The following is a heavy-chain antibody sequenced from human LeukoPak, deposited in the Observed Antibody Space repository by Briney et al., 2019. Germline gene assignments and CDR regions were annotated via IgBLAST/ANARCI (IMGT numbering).Heavy chain of an antibody. Sequence: PSETLSLTRTVSGGSLSSSSYYWGWIRPPPGKGLEWIGSIYYSGSTYYNPSLKSRVTISVDTSQNQFSLKLGSVTAADTAVYYCAPRAPYSSSWYDDYWGQGTLVTVSS. CDR3: APRAPYSSSWYDDY. J-gene: IGHJ4*02. D-gene: IGHD6-13*01. CDR1: GGSLSSSSYY. CDR2: IYYSGST. V-gene: IGHV4-39*01.